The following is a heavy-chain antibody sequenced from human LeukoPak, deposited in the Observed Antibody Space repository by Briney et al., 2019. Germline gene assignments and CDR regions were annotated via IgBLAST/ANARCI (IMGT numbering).Heavy chain of an antibody. V-gene: IGHV3-30-3*01. Sequence: PGRSLRLSCAASGFTFSSYAMHWVRQAPGKGLEWVAVISYDGSNKYYADSVKGRFTISRDNSKNTLYLQMNSLRAEDTAVYYCARDSQQQLVGLTLWWLDPWGQGTLVTVSS. D-gene: IGHD6-13*01. CDR3: ARDSQQQLVGLTLWWLDP. J-gene: IGHJ5*02. CDR2: ISYDGSNK. CDR1: GFTFSSYA.